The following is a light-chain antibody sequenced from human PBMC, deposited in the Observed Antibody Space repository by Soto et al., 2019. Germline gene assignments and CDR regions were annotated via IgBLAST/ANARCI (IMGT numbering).Light chain of an antibody. J-gene: IGLJ1*01. CDR2: EVS. Sequence: QSALTQPASVSGSPGQSITISCTGTSSDVGGYNYASWYQQHPGKAPKLMIYEVSNRPSGVSNRFSGSKSGNTASLTISGLQAEDEADYYSSSYTSSSTYVFGTGTKVTVL. V-gene: IGLV2-14*01. CDR3: SSYTSSSTYV. CDR1: SSDVGGYNY.